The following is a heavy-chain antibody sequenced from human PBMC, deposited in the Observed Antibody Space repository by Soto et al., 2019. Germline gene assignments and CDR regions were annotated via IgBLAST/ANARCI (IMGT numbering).Heavy chain of an antibody. CDR2: IIPVLGVG. Sequence: QVQLVQSGAEVKKPGSSVRVSCKASGGTFGNHAISWVRQAPGQGLEWLGGIIPVLGVGDNAQNFQGRVTITADASTSTAYLERSSLRSEDTALYYCAREAGYTYGYDFDYWGQGTLVTVSS. D-gene: IGHD5-18*01. CDR1: GGTFGNHA. V-gene: IGHV1-69*01. J-gene: IGHJ4*02. CDR3: AREAGYTYGYDFDY.